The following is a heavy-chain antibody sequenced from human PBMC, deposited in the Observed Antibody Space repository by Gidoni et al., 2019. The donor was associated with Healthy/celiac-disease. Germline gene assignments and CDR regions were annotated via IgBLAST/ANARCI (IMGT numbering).Heavy chain of an antibody. J-gene: IGHJ4*02. CDR3: EREEWGSSNFDY. D-gene: IGHD6-13*01. CDR1: GYTYTSYA. Sequence: QVQLVQSGSELKKPGASVKVSCKASGYTYTSYAMNWVRQAPGQGLEWMGWNNTNTGNPTYAQGFRGRFVCSLDTSVSTTYLQISRLKAEDTAVNNSEREEWGSSNFDYWGQGTLVTVSS. CDR2: NNTNTGNP. V-gene: IGHV7-4-1*02.